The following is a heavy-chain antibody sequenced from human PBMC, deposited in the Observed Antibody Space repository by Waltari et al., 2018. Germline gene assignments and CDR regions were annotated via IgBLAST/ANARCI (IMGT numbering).Heavy chain of an antibody. CDR2: IYSNGRT. V-gene: IGHV3-53*01. J-gene: IGHJ3*02. CDR3: VRDATYYYGSGSVRDAFDI. CDR1: GFTVSSNY. D-gene: IGHD3-10*01. Sequence: EVQLVESGGGLIQPGGSLRLSCAASGFTVSSNYMNWVRQAPGKGLEWVSVIYSNGRTYYADSVKGRFTISRDNSKNTLYLQMNSLRAEDTAVYYCVRDATYYYGSGSVRDAFDIWGQGTMVTVSS.